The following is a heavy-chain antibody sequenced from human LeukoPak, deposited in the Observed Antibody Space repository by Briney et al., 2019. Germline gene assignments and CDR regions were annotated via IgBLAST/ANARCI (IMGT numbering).Heavy chain of an antibody. CDR3: ARDGRMATTDTEQFDY. CDR1: GFTFSSYS. D-gene: IGHD5-24*01. Sequence: GGSLRLSCAASGFTFSSYSMSWVRQAPGKGLEWVSSISSSSSYIYYADSVKGRLTISRDNAKNSLYLQMNSLRAEDTAVYYCARDGRMATTDTEQFDYWGQGTLVTVSS. V-gene: IGHV3-21*01. CDR2: ISSSSSYI. J-gene: IGHJ4*02.